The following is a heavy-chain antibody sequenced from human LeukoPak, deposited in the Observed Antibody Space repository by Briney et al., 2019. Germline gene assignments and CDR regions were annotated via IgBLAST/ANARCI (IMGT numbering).Heavy chain of an antibody. D-gene: IGHD3-3*01. CDR3: ARGGDFWSGYLNYYYYYMDV. CDR2: IYYSGTT. Sequence: SETLSLTCTVSGGSMSSYYWSWIRQPPGKGLEWIGYIYYSGTTNYNPSLKSRLTISVDTSKNQFSLKLSSVTAADTAVYYCARGGDFWSGYLNYYYYYMDVWGKGTTVTVSS. CDR1: GGSMSSYY. V-gene: IGHV4-59*01. J-gene: IGHJ6*03.